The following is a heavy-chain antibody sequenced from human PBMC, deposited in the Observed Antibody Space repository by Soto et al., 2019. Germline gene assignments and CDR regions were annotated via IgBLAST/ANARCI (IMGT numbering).Heavy chain of an antibody. Sequence: SETLSLTCAVYGGSFSGYYWSWIRQPPGKGLEWIGEINHSGSTNYNPSLKSRVTISVDTSKNQFSLKLSSVTAADTAVYYCARVSRYYYDSSGYYYFDYWGQGTLVTVSS. V-gene: IGHV4-34*01. CDR2: INHSGST. J-gene: IGHJ4*02. D-gene: IGHD3-22*01. CDR1: GGSFSGYY. CDR3: ARVSRYYYDSSGYYYFDY.